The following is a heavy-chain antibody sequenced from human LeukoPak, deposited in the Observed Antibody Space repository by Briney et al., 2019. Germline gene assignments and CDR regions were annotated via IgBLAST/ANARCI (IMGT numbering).Heavy chain of an antibody. Sequence: GGSLRLSCAASGFTFSSYAMSWVRQAPGKGLEWVGRIKSKTDGGTTDYAAPVKGRFTISRDDSKNTLYLQMNSLKTEDTAVYYCTTGSSFGAAAGTLIDYWGQGTLVTVSS. D-gene: IGHD6-13*01. CDR3: TTGSSFGAAAGTLIDY. V-gene: IGHV3-15*01. CDR2: IKSKTDGGTT. J-gene: IGHJ4*02. CDR1: GFTFSSYA.